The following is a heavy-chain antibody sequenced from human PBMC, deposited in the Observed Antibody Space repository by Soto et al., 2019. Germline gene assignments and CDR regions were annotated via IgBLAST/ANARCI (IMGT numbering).Heavy chain of an antibody. CDR3: AKGYWRVDAFDI. Sequence: EVQLLESGGGLVQPGGSLRLSCAASGFTFSSYAMSWVRQAPGKGLEWVSAISGSGGSTYYADSVKGRFTISRDNSKNALYLQMTSLRAEDTAVYYCAKGYWRVDAFDIWGQGTMVTVSS. D-gene: IGHD2-8*02. V-gene: IGHV3-23*01. CDR1: GFTFSSYA. CDR2: ISGSGGST. J-gene: IGHJ3*02.